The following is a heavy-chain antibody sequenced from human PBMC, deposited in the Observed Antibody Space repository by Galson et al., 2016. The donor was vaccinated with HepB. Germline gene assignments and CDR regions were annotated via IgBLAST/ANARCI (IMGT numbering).Heavy chain of an antibody. V-gene: IGHV4-4*02. Sequence: SETLSLTCAVSGGSTSDNSWWAWVRQSPRKDLEWIGEIYQTGTAHYNPSFTSRATISIDKSNNQISLRLESVTAADTAVYYCTRGTLGTPASMAFDFWGQGTLVSVSS. CDR2: IYQTGTA. D-gene: IGHD4-23*01. CDR3: TRGTLGTPASMAFDF. J-gene: IGHJ4*02. CDR1: GGSTSDNSW.